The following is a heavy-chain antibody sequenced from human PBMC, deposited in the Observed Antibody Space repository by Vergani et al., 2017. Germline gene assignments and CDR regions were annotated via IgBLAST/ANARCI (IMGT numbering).Heavy chain of an antibody. CDR1: GFTFSSYS. J-gene: IGHJ6*02. CDR3: AKDQGQWRGRLYYGMDV. V-gene: IGHV3-21*01. CDR2: ISSSSSYI. D-gene: IGHD6-19*01. Sequence: EVQLVESGGGLVKRGGSLRLSCAASGFTFSSYSMNWVRQAPGKGLEWVSSISSSSSYIHYSDSLKGRFTISRDNAKSSLYLQMNSLRAEDTALYYCAKDQGQWRGRLYYGMDVWGQGTTVTVSS.